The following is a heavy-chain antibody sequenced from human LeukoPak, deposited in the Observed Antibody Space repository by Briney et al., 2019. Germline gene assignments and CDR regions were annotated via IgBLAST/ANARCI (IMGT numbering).Heavy chain of an antibody. V-gene: IGHV1-2*02. D-gene: IGHD6-19*01. Sequence: ASVKVSCKASGYTFTGYYMHWVRQAPGQGLEWMGWINPNSGGTNYAQKFQGRVTMTRDTSISTAYMELSRLRSDDTAVYYCARSAVAGTPIGAFDIWGQGTMVTVSS. CDR2: INPNSGGT. J-gene: IGHJ3*02. CDR1: GYTFTGYY. CDR3: ARSAVAGTPIGAFDI.